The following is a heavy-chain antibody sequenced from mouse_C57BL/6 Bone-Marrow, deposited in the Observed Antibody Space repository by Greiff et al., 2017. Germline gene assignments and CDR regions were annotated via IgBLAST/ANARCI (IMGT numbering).Heavy chain of an antibody. J-gene: IGHJ3*01. D-gene: IGHD2-4*01. CDR1: GYTFTSYW. CDR3: ARRDDYDWFAY. CDR2: IYPSDSET. V-gene: IGHV1-61*01. Sequence: VQLQQPGAELVRPGSSVKLSCKASGYTFTSYWMDWVKQRPGQGLEWIGNIYPSDSETHYNQKFKDKATLTVDKSSSTAYMQLSSLTSEDSAVXYCARRDDYDWFAYWGQGTLVTVSA.